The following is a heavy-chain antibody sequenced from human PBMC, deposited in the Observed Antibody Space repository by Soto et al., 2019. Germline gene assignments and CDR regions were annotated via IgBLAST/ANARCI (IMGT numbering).Heavy chain of an antibody. J-gene: IGHJ4*02. CDR2: ISYDGSNK. CDR3: AKVDCSGGSCYFDY. V-gene: IGHV3-30*18. D-gene: IGHD2-15*01. Sequence: QVQLVESGGGVVQPGRSLRLSCAASGFTFSSYGMHWVRQAPGKGLGWVAVISYDGSNKYYADSVKGRFTISRDNSKNTLYLQMNSLRAEDTAVYYCAKVDCSGGSCYFDYWGQGTLVTVSS. CDR1: GFTFSSYG.